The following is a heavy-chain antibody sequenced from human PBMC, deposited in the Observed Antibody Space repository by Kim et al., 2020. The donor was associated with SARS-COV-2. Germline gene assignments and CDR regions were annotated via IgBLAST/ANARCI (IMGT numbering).Heavy chain of an antibody. D-gene: IGHD3-22*01. CDR1: GFSFSSYD. CDR3: ARAPPGVNVSCYSFDI. CDR2: IGISGGT. Sequence: GGSLRLSCAASGFSFSSYDMHWVRQAPGRGLEWVSSIGISGGTYYPGSVKGRFIISRENPKNSFYVQLNSLRAGDTAVYYCARAPPGVNVSCYSFDILGQGRMVTVSS. V-gene: IGHV3-13*01. J-gene: IGHJ3*02.